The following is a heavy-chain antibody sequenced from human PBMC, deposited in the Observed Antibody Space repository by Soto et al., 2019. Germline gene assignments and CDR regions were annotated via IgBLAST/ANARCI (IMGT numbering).Heavy chain of an antibody. CDR1: GYSFTSYW. D-gene: IGHD2-2*01. CDR2: IYPGDSDT. V-gene: IGHV5-51*01. Sequence: GESLKISCKGSGYSFTSYWIGWVRQMPGKGLEWMGIIYPGDSDTRYSPSFQGQVTISADKSISTAYLQWSSLKASDTAMYYCASGLGYCSSTSCYNFDYWGQGTLVTVSS. CDR3: ASGLGYCSSTSCYNFDY. J-gene: IGHJ4*02.